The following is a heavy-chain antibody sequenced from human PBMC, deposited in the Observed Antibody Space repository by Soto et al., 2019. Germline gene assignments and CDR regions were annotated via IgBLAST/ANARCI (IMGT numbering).Heavy chain of an antibody. CDR2: IYPGDSDT. CDR1: GCSFTSYW. V-gene: IGHV5-51*01. D-gene: IGHD3-22*01. Sequence: GESLKISCKGSGCSFTSYWIGWVRQMPGKGLEWMGIIYPGDSDTRYSPSFQGQVTISADKSISTAYLQWSSLKASDTAMYYCAREGDIDDSSAHIDYWGQGTLVTVSS. J-gene: IGHJ4*02. CDR3: AREGDIDDSSAHIDY.